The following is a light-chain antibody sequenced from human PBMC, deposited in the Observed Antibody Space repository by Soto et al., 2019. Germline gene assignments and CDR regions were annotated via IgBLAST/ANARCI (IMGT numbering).Light chain of an antibody. Sequence: DIQMTQSPSTLSGSVGDRVTITCRASQTISSWLAWYQQKPGKAPKLLIYKASSLESGVPSRFSGSGSGTEFTLTISSLQPDDFATYYCLQYNNYPLTFGPGTKVDIK. CDR2: KAS. CDR1: QTISSW. J-gene: IGKJ3*01. V-gene: IGKV1-5*03. CDR3: LQYNNYPLT.